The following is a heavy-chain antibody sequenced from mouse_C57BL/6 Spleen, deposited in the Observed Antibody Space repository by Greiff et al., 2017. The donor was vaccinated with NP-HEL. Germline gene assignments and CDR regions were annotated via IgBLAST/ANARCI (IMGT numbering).Heavy chain of an antibody. D-gene: IGHD1-1*01. V-gene: IGHV5-17*01. CDR2: ISSGSSTI. Sequence: VQLKESGGGLVKPGGSLKLSCAASGFTFSDYGMHWVRQAPEKGLEWVAYISSGSSTIYYADTVKGRFTISRDNAKNTLFLQMTSLRSEDTAMYYCARSSSFAYWGQGTLVTVSA. J-gene: IGHJ3*01. CDR3: ARSSSFAY. CDR1: GFTFSDYG.